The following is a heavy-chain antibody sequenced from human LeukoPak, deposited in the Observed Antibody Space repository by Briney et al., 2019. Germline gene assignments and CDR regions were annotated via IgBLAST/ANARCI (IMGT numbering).Heavy chain of an antibody. CDR1: GFTFSSYS. CDR2: LSSSSSYI. CDR3: ARDPALVAATPYYFDY. Sequence: GGFLRPSRAAPGFTFSSYSISWGRPAPGEGLGWVSSLSSSSSYIYYADSVKGRFTISRDNAKNSLYLQMNSLRAEDTAVYYCARDPALVAATPYYFDYWGQGTLVTVSS. V-gene: IGHV3-21*01. D-gene: IGHD2-15*01. J-gene: IGHJ4*02.